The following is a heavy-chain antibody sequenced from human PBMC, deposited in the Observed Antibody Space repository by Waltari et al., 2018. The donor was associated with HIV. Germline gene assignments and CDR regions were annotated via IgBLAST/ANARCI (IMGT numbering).Heavy chain of an antibody. CDR2: IYSGGST. CDR3: ARVGVITTYYYYGMDV. CDR1: GFTASSNY. V-gene: IGHV3-53*01. Sequence: EVQLVESGGGLIQPGGSLRLSCAASGFTASSNYMSWVRQAPGKGLEWVSVIYSGGSTYDADSVKGRFTISRDNSKNTLYLQMNSLRAEDTAVYYCARVGVITTYYYYGMDVWGQETTVTVSS. D-gene: IGHD3-10*01. J-gene: IGHJ6*02.